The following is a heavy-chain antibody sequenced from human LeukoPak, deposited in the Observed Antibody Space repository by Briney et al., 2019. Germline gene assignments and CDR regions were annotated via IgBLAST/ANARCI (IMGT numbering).Heavy chain of an antibody. J-gene: IGHJ4*02. CDR2: IYPGDSVT. V-gene: IGHV5-51*01. Sequence: GVSLKISCKGSGYPFTSYWIGWVRQMRGKGLEWMGIIYPGDSVTRYSPSFQGQVTISADKSSSTAYLQWGSLKASDTAIYYCARGYVSAFFDYWGQGTLVTVSS. D-gene: IGHD2-15*01. CDR1: GYPFTSYW. CDR3: ARGYVSAFFDY.